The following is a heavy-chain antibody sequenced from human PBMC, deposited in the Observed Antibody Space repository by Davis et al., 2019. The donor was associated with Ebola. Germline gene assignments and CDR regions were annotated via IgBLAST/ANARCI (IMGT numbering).Heavy chain of an antibody. CDR3: ARKPAGYSSSWYDGKGARYGMDV. Sequence: GESLKISCAASGFTFSSYSMNWVRQAPGKGLEWVSSISSSSSYIYYADSVKGRLTISRDNAKNSLYLQMNSLRAEDTAVYYCARKPAGYSSSWYDGKGARYGMDVWGQGTTVTVSS. CDR2: ISSSSSYI. V-gene: IGHV3-21*01. CDR1: GFTFSSYS. D-gene: IGHD6-13*01. J-gene: IGHJ6*02.